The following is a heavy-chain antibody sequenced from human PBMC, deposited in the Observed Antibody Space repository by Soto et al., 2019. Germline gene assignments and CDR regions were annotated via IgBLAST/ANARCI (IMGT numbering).Heavy chain of an antibody. Sequence: GGSLRLSCAASGFSLSVYWMKWVRQAPGRGLEWVAIIKQDGSERYYVDSVKGRFTISRDNAKDSLYLQMSSLRVEDTALYYCARSSGWLHDYWGQGTLVTVSS. V-gene: IGHV3-7*01. CDR1: GFSLSVYW. J-gene: IGHJ4*02. D-gene: IGHD6-19*01. CDR2: IKQDGSER. CDR3: ARSSGWLHDY.